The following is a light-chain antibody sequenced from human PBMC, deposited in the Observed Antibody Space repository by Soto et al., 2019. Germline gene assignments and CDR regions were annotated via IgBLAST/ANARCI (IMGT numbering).Light chain of an antibody. V-gene: IGKV1-9*01. Sequence: DIQLTQSPSFLSASVGDRVTITCRASQGISDYLAWYQQKPGKAPKLLIYAASTFQSGVPSRFSGSGSGPDFTLTISSLQPDDFATYYCQQYSSYFWTFGQGTKVDI. CDR3: QQYSSYFWT. CDR1: QGISDY. CDR2: AAS. J-gene: IGKJ1*01.